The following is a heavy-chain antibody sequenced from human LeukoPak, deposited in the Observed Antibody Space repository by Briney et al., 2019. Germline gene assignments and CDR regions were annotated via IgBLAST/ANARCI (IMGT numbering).Heavy chain of an antibody. Sequence: SETLSLTCTVSGDSISSGDNYWGWIRQPPGKGLEWIGYIDYSGSTSYNPSLKSRVTISVDASKNQFSLKLNSVTAADTAVYYCARATGYPWGQGTLVTVSS. CDR1: GDSISSGDNY. J-gene: IGHJ5*02. CDR3: ARATGYP. CDR2: IDYSGST. D-gene: IGHD4-17*01. V-gene: IGHV4-30-4*01.